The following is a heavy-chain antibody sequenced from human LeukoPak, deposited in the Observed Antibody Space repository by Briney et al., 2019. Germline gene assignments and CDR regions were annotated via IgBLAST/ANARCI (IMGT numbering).Heavy chain of an antibody. CDR2: IYSSGST. D-gene: IGHD4/OR15-4a*01. J-gene: IGHJ4*02. V-gene: IGHV4-39*06. CDR1: GVSISSSSYY. Sequence: SETLTLTCTVSGVSISSSSYYWGWIRQPPGKGLEWIESIYSSGSTYYNPSLKSRVTISVDTSKNQFTLKLSSVTAADTAVYYCAKEGTYTYGASDFDYWGQGTLVTVSS. CDR3: AKEGTYTYGASDFDY.